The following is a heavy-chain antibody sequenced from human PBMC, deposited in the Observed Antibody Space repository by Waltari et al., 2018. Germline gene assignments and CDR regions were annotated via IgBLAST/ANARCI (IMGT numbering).Heavy chain of an antibody. CDR3: ARGVGARTPSGAFDI. V-gene: IGHV5-51*03. J-gene: IGHJ3*02. Sequence: EVPLVQSGAEVKKPGESLKISCKGSGYSFPTYWLGWVRQMPGKGLEGMGIMYPGDSDIIYSPSFQGQVTISAEKSISTAYLQWNSLKAPDSAIYYCARGVGARTPSGAFDIWGQGTMVTVSS. CDR1: GYSFPTYW. CDR2: MYPGDSDI. D-gene: IGHD1-26*01.